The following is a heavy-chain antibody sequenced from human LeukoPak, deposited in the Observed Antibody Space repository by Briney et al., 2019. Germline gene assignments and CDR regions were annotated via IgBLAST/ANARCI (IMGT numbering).Heavy chain of an antibody. CDR2: INDDETST. D-gene: IGHD1-26*01. J-gene: IGHJ4*02. Sequence: GGSLRLSCAASGFSFSRYSMNWVRQVPGKGLEWVSRINDDETSTTYAESVKGRFTISRDNAKNTLFLQMNSLRAEDTAVYYCATTGSGSYYDYWGQGTLVTVSS. V-gene: IGHV3-74*01. CDR3: ATTGSGSYYDY. CDR1: GFSFSRYS.